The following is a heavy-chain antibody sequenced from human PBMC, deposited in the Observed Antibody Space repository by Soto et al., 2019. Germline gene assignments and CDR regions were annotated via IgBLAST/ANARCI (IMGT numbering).Heavy chain of an antibody. J-gene: IGHJ4*02. D-gene: IGHD5-18*01. Sequence: GGSLRLSCAASGFTFISYAMTWVRQAPGKGLEWVSVITYNGDNTYYADSVKGRFTISRDNSKDTVHLQMNSLRAEDTAVYYCARYIRGPTVFYFDFWGPGVLVTDSS. CDR3: ARYIRGPTVFYFDF. V-gene: IGHV3-23*01. CDR1: GFTFISYA. CDR2: ITYNGDNT.